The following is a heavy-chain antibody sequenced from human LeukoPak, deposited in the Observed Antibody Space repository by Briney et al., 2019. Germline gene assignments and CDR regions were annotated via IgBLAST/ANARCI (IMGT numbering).Heavy chain of an antibody. J-gene: IGHJ3*02. CDR1: GFTFSSYW. Sequence: GGSLRLSCAVSGFTFSSYWMSWVRQAPGKGLEWVANIKQDGSEKYYVDAVKGRFTNSRDNAKHSLYLQMNSLRAEETAVYYCARDRDYGDFDIWGQGTMVTVSS. V-gene: IGHV3-7*01. CDR2: IKQDGSEK. CDR3: ARDRDYGDFDI. D-gene: IGHD3-16*01.